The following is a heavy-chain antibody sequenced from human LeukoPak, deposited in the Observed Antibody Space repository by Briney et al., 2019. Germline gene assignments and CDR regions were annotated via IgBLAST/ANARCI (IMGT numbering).Heavy chain of an antibody. CDR3: ARDNGYSYGLPLGLDVFDI. J-gene: IGHJ3*02. D-gene: IGHD5-18*01. CDR1: GFTFSSYS. V-gene: IGHV3-21*01. Sequence: GGSLGLSCAASGFTFSSYSMNWVRQAPGKGLEWVSSIRSSSNSIYYADSVKGRFTISRDNAKNSLYLQMNSLRGEDTAVYYCARDNGYSYGLPLGLDVFDIWGKGAMVTVFS. CDR2: IRSSSNSI.